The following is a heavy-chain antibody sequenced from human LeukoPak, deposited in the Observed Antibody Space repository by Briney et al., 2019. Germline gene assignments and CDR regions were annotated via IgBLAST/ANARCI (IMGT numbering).Heavy chain of an antibody. D-gene: IGHD2-21*02. V-gene: IGHV1-8*01. CDR2: MNYNSGNT. CDR3: ARDGAHYCGGDCYHDY. Sequence: ASVKVSCKASGYTFTSFDINWVRQATGQGLEWMGWMNYNSGNTGYAQKFQGRVIMTRNISISTAYMELSSLRSEDSAVYHCARDGAHYCGGDCYHDYWGQGTLVTVSS. CDR1: GYTFTSFD. J-gene: IGHJ4*02.